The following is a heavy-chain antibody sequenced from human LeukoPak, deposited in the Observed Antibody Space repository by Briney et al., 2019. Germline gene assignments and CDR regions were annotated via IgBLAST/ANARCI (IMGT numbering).Heavy chain of an antibody. Sequence: GGSLRLSCAPSGFSFSSHWMFCVRQAPGRGLEWVANIKQDGSEKYYVDSVKGRFTISRDNAKNSLYLQMNSLRAEDTAIYYCSRYYDFWSSIDYWGQGTLVTVSS. CDR2: IKQDGSEK. J-gene: IGHJ4*02. CDR3: SRYYDFWSSIDY. V-gene: IGHV3-7*05. D-gene: IGHD3-3*01. CDR1: GFSFSSHW.